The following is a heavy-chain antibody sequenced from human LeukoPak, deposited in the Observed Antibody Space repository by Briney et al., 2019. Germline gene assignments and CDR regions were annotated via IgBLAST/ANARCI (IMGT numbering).Heavy chain of an antibody. CDR3: TASLYSTGWYVFDY. CDR1: GFTFSTYA. J-gene: IGHJ4*02. CDR2: ISSNGGST. Sequence: PGGSLRLSCSASGFTFSTYAMHWVRQAPGKGLKDVSAISSNGGSTYYADSVKGRFTISRDDSKNTAYLQMNSLKTDDTAVYYCTASLYSTGWYVFDYWGQGTLVTVSS. V-gene: IGHV3-64*04. D-gene: IGHD6-19*01.